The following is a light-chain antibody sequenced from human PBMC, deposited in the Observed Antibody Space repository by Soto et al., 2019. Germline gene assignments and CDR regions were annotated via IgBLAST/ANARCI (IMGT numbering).Light chain of an antibody. Sequence: QSALTQPRSVSGSPGQSVTISCTGTSSDVRDNDYVSWYQHHPGKAPKLMIYDVNKRPSGVPDRFSGSKSGNTASLTISGLQAEDEADYYCCSPAGTYLLFGGGTKLTVL. V-gene: IGLV2-11*01. CDR2: DVN. CDR1: SSDVRDNDY. CDR3: CSPAGTYLL. J-gene: IGLJ2*01.